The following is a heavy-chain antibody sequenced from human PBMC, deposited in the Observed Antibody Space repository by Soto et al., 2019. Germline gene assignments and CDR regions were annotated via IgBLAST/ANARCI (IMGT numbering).Heavy chain of an antibody. CDR2: INAGNGNT. J-gene: IGHJ4*02. Sequence: QAQLVQSGAEVKKPGASVKVSCKASGYTLSSFGIHWVRQAPGQRLEWMGGINAGNGNTKYSQKLQGRVTFSRDTSANTAYMELTSLTSEDTAVYYCVRTRQQWLVGDSWGQGSLVTVSS. V-gene: IGHV1-3*01. CDR1: GYTLSSFG. CDR3: VRTRQQWLVGDS. D-gene: IGHD6-19*01.